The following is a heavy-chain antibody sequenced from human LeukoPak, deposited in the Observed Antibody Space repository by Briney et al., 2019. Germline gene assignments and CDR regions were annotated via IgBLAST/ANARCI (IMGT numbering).Heavy chain of an antibody. CDR2: INPSGGRT. CDR1: GYTFTSYY. D-gene: IGHD6-13*01. V-gene: IGHV1-46*01. CDR3: ARDFRGGGIGASGSGPEYFPH. J-gene: IGHJ1*01. Sequence: GASVNVSCKASGYTFTSYYMLWVRQAPAQGREWMGIINPSGGRTSYAQKFQGRVTMPRDTSTSKVYMGLRSLRSEGTAMYYWARDFRGGGIGASGSGPEYFPHWGQGTLVTVSS.